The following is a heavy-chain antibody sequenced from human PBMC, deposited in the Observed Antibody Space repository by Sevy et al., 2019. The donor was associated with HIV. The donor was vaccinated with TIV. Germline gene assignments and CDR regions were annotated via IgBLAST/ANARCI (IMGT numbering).Heavy chain of an antibody. Sequence: GGSLRLSCAASGFTFSSYSMNWVRQAPGKGLEWVSSISSSSSYIDYADSVKGRFTISRDNAKNSLYLQMNSLRAEDTDVYYCARIGGYEKSYFDYWGQGTLVTVSS. CDR3: ARIGGYEKSYFDY. CDR1: GFTFSSYS. D-gene: IGHD5-12*01. V-gene: IGHV3-21*01. J-gene: IGHJ4*02. CDR2: ISSSSSYI.